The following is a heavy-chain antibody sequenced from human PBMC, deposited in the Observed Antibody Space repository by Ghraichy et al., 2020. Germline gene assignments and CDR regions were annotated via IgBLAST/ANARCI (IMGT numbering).Heavy chain of an antibody. CDR2: IYYSGST. D-gene: IGHD4-11*01. Sequence: SQTLSLTCTVSGGSISSYYWSWIRQPPGKGLEWIGYIYYSGSTNYNPSLKSRVTISVDTSKNQFSLKLSSVTAADTAVYYCASTDYSNYGMADWGQGTLVTVSS. CDR1: GGSISSYY. J-gene: IGHJ4*02. CDR3: ASTDYSNYGMAD. V-gene: IGHV4-59*01.